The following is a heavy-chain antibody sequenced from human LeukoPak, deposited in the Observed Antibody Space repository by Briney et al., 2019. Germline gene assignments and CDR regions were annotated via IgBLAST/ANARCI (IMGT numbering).Heavy chain of an antibody. CDR1: VYTLIEYY. V-gene: IGHV1-2*02. J-gene: IGHJ4*02. Sequence: ASVKVSCKASVYTLIEYYIDWVRQAPGQGLEWMGWINPNTGGTNYAQKFQGRVTLTGDTSITTVYMYLSSMTSDDTAVYHCARGKTFYYGSRGLGGVDYWGQGTLVTVSS. D-gene: IGHD3-22*01. CDR3: ARGKTFYYGSRGLGGVDY. CDR2: INPNTGGT.